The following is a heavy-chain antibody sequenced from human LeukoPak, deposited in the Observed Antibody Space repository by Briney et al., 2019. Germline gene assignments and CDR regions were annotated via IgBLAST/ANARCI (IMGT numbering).Heavy chain of an antibody. CDR2: IYTSEST. CDR1: GGSISSSNYY. J-gene: IGHJ5*02. V-gene: IGHV4-61*02. D-gene: IGHD3-22*01. Sequence: SETLSLTCSVSGGSISSSNYYWSWIRQPAGKGLEWIGRIYTSESTNYNPSLKSRVTISVDTSKNQFSLKLSSVTAADTAVYYCARDRYRITMIVGGIRYNWFDPWGQGTLVTVSS. CDR3: ARDRYRITMIVGGIRYNWFDP.